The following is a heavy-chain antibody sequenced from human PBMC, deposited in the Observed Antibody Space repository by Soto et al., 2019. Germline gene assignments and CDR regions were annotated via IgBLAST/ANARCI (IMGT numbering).Heavy chain of an antibody. V-gene: IGHV6-1*01. J-gene: IGHJ4*02. CDR1: GDSVSSNIAA. CDR3: ARGNQGFDY. Sequence: SQTLSLTCVISGDSVSSNIAAWNWIRQSPSGGLEWLGRTYYRSKWFNNYALSVKSRITINPDTSKNQFSLPLISVTPEDTAVYYCARGNQGFDYWGQGTLVTVSS. CDR2: TYYRSKWFN. D-gene: IGHD3-10*01.